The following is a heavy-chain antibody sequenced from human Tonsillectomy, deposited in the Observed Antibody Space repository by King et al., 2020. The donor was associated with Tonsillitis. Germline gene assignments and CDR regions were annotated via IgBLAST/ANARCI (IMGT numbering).Heavy chain of an antibody. CDR3: ARDPHGPYDY. V-gene: IGHV4-34*01. Sequence: VQLQQWGAGLLKPSETLSLTCAVYGGSFSGYYWTWIRQPPGKGLEWLGVINHTGSSDYNPSLKSRVTISVDTPKNQFSLKLSSVTAADTAVYYCARDPHGPYDYWGQGILVTVSS. J-gene: IGHJ4*02. CDR1: GGSFSGYY. CDR2: INHTGSS.